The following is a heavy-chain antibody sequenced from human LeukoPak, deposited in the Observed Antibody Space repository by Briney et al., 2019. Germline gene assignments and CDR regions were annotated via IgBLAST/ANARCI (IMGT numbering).Heavy chain of an antibody. J-gene: IGHJ6*02. Sequence: SQTLSLPCTVCGGSISSYYWSWIRQPPEKGLERIGYIYYSWSTNYNPSLTSRVTLSVDTSKNQCSLKLSSVTAADTAVYYCARDAGSPPPLYYDYGMDVWGQGTMVTVSS. D-gene: IGHD1-26*01. CDR3: ARDAGSPPPLYYDYGMDV. CDR1: GGSISSYY. V-gene: IGHV4-59*13. CDR2: IYYSWST.